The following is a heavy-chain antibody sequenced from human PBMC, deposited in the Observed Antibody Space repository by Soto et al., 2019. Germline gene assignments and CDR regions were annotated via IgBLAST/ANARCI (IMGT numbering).Heavy chain of an antibody. Sequence: PGESLKISCQASGYSFINYWIGWVRQLPGKGLEWMAIINPGNSETRYSPAFQGQVTISADRFTTTVYLEWSSLKASDTAMYYCARPDNNYVASWGQGALVTVSS. D-gene: IGHD2-15*01. V-gene: IGHV5-51*01. CDR2: INPGNSET. CDR3: ARPDNNYVAS. CDR1: GYSFINYW. J-gene: IGHJ4*02.